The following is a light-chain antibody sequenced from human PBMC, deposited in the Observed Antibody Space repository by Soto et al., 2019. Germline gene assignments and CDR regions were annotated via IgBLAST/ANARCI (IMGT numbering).Light chain of an antibody. CDR3: QQYNSHGT. CDR2: DAS. Sequence: DIQMTQSPSTLSASVGDRVTITCRASQSISSWLAWYQQKPGKAPKLLIYDASSLESGVPSRFSGSGSGTEFTLTLSSLQPDDFATYYCQQYNSHGTFGQGTKVEIK. CDR1: QSISSW. V-gene: IGKV1-5*01. J-gene: IGKJ1*01.